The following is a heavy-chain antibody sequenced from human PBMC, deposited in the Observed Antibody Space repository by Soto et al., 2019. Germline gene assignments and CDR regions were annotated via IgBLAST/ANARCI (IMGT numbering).Heavy chain of an antibody. Sequence: SPTLSLTCVLSGASVSSSNAAWNWIRQSPSRGLEWLGRTYYRSEWFNDYAVSVKSRITINPDTSKNQFTLHLNSATPEDTAVYSCAQESSSPRRGTYYFDHWAQGTLVTVSS. CDR2: TYYRSEWFN. V-gene: IGHV6-1*01. CDR3: AQESSSPRRGTYYFDH. D-gene: IGHD6-13*01. J-gene: IGHJ4*02. CDR1: GASVSSSNAA.